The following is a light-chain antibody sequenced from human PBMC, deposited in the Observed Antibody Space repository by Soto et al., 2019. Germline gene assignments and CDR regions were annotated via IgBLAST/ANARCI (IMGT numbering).Light chain of an antibody. CDR2: SAS. CDR1: QSISDT. Sequence: EFVSTQSPATLSFSPGERATLSCRASQSISDTLAWYQQKPGQAPRLLIYSASRRATGFPARFSGSGSGTDFTLTISSLQSEDFAVYYCQQYNNWPWTFGQGTKVDIK. V-gene: IGKV3-15*01. J-gene: IGKJ1*01. CDR3: QQYNNWPWT.